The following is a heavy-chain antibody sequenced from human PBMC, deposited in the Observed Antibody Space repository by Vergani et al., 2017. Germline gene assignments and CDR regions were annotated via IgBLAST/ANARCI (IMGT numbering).Heavy chain of an antibody. CDR1: GYSISSGYY. CDR2: IYYSGST. Sequence: QVQLQESGPGLVKPSETLSLTCAVSGYSISSGYYWGWIRQPPGKGLEWIGSIYYSGSTYYNPSLKSRVTISVDTSKNQFSLKLSSVTAADTAVYYCARERVRFGELLSGIDYWGQGTLVTVSS. D-gene: IGHD3-10*01. J-gene: IGHJ4*02. CDR3: ARERVRFGELLSGIDY. V-gene: IGHV4-38-2*02.